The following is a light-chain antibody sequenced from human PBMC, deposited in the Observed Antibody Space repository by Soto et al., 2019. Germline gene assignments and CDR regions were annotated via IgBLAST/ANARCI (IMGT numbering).Light chain of an antibody. CDR1: QSVSNN. CDR2: GAS. J-gene: IGKJ5*01. CDR3: KQYKEWPPFT. V-gene: IGKV3-15*01. Sequence: ERVMTQSPATLSVSPGEPCTLSCRASQSVSNNVAWYQQKPGQAPRLLILGASTRATGIPARFSGSGSGTEFTLSISSLQSEDFAVYYCKQYKEWPPFTFGQGTRLEI.